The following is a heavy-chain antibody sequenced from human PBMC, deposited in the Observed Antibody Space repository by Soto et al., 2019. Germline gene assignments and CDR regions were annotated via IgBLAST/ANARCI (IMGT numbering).Heavy chain of an antibody. J-gene: IGHJ5*02. Sequence: SSETLSLTCTVSGGSISSYYWSWIRQPPGKGLEWIGYIYYSGSTNYNPSLKSRVTISVDTSKNQFSLKLSSVTAADTAVYYCARGSCSGGSCPWGQGTLVTVS. CDR3: ARGSCSGGSCP. V-gene: IGHV4-59*01. CDR1: GGSISSYY. CDR2: IYYSGST. D-gene: IGHD2-15*01.